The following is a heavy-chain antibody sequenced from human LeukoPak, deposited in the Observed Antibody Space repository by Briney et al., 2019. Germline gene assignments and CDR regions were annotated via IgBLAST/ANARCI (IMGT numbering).Heavy chain of an antibody. V-gene: IGHV4-39*07. CDR3: ARGYSSGWLDAFDI. D-gene: IGHD6-19*01. J-gene: IGHJ3*02. CDR2: IYYSGST. CDR1: GGSISSSSYY. Sequence: SETLSLTCTVSGGSISSSSYYWGWIRQPPGKGLEWIGSIYYSGSTYYNPSLKSRVTISVDTSKNQFSLKLSSVTAADTAVYYCARGYSSGWLDAFDIWGQGTMVTVSS.